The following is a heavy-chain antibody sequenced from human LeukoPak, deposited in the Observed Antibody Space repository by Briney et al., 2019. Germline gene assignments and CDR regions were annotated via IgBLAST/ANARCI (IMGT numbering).Heavy chain of an antibody. CDR2: IIPIFGTA. CDR3: ARDRVVGATYYYMDV. J-gene: IGHJ6*03. CDR1: GGTFSSYA. V-gene: IGHV1-69*13. Sequence: SVKVSCKASGGTFSSYAISWVRQAPGQGLEWMGGIIPIFGTANYAQKFQGRVTITADESTSTAYMELSRLRSEDTAVYYCARDRVVGATYYYMDVWGKGTTVTVSS. D-gene: IGHD1-26*01.